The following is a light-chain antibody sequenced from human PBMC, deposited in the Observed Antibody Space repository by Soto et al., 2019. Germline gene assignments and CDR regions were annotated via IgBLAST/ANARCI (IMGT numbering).Light chain of an antibody. CDR1: QKISTS. J-gene: IGKJ2*01. CDR3: QQSYLTPRT. Sequence: QMTTPPSSLSASLGARSTITSRASQKISTSLNWYQHKVGRAPKLLIYAASSLQTGVPSRFSGSGSGTDFTLTISSLQHEDCAPYYCQQSYLTPRTFGQGTKLEIK. CDR2: AAS. V-gene: IGKV1-39*01.